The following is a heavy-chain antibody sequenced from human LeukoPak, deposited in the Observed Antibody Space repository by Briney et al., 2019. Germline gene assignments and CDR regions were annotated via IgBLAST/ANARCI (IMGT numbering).Heavy chain of an antibody. CDR3: ASDRSNGPRTDC. CDR1: GFTFSSYS. Sequence: GGSLRLSCAASGFTFSSYSMNWVRQAPGKGLEWVSSISSSSSYIYYADSVKGRFTISRDNAKNSLYLQMNSLRAEDTAVYYCASDRSNGPRTDCWGQGTLVTVSS. D-gene: IGHD4/OR15-4a*01. V-gene: IGHV3-21*01. CDR2: ISSSSSYI. J-gene: IGHJ4*02.